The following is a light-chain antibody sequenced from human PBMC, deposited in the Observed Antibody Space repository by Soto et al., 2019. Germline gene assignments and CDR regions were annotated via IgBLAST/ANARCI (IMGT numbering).Light chain of an antibody. CDR1: SSDIGAYNY. CDR3: ISYTRSSTDV. Sequence: QSALAQPASVSGSPGQSITISCTGTSSDIGAYNYVSWYQQHPGKAPKLMIYDVSNRPSGVSNRFSGSKSGNTASLTISGLQAEDEADYYCISYTRSSTDVFGTGTKLTVL. CDR2: DVS. J-gene: IGLJ1*01. V-gene: IGLV2-14*01.